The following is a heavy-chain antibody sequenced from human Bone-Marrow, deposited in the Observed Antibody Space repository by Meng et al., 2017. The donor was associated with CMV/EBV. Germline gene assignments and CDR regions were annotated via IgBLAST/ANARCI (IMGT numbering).Heavy chain of an antibody. D-gene: IGHD3-3*01. CDR2: ISWNSGSI. V-gene: IGHV3-9*01. CDR3: AKGRSGYYYYYGVDV. J-gene: IGHJ6*02. Sequence: GGSLRLSCAASGFTFDDYAMHWVRQAPGKGLEWVSGISWNSGSIGYADSVKGRFTISRDNAKNSLYLQMNSLRAEDTALYYCAKGRSGYYYYYGVDVWGQGTTVTVSS. CDR1: GFTFDDYA.